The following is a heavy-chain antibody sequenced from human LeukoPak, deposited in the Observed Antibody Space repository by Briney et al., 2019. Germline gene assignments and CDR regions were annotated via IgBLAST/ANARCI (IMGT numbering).Heavy chain of an antibody. J-gene: IGHJ6*02. CDR1: GFTFSSYS. D-gene: IGHD1-26*01. V-gene: IGHV3-23*01. Sequence: GGSLRLSCVASGFTFSSYSMSWVRQAPGKGLEWVSAISGSGGSTYYADSVKGRFTISRDNSKNTLYLQMNSLRAEDTAVYYCANVGANYYYYYGMDVWGQGTTVTVSS. CDR2: ISGSGGST. CDR3: ANVGANYYYYYGMDV.